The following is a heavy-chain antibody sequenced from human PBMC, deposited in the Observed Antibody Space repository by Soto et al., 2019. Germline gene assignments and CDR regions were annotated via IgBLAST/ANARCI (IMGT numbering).Heavy chain of an antibody. CDR2: IYSGGST. V-gene: IGHV3-66*04. Sequence: GGSLRLSCAASGFTVSSNYMSWVRQAPGKGLEWVSVIYSGGSTYYADSVKGRFTISRDNSKNTLYLQMNSLRAEDTAVYYCARQADHLGPQYYFDYWGQGTLVTVSS. J-gene: IGHJ4*02. CDR1: GFTVSSNY. CDR3: ARQADHLGPQYYFDY. D-gene: IGHD3-16*01.